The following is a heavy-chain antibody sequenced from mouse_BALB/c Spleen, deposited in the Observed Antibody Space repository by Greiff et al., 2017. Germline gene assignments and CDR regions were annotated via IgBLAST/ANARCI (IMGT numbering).Heavy chain of an antibody. D-gene: IGHD2-10*02. CDR2: IYPGDGDT. Sequence: QVQLQQSGAELGRPGASVKLSCKASGYTFTSYWMQWVKQRPGQGLEWIGAIYPGDGDTRYTQKFKGKATLTADKSSSTAYMQLSSLASEDSAVYYCARGYADYWGQGTTLTVSS. V-gene: IGHV1-87*01. CDR1: GYTFTSYW. J-gene: IGHJ2*01. CDR3: ARGYADY.